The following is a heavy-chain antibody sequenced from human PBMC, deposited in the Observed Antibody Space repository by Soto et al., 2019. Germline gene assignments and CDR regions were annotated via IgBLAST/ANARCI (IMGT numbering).Heavy chain of an antibody. CDR3: ARATYYDSSGYYLGLAY. Sequence: GESLKISCKGSGYSFTSYWIGWVRQMPGKGLEWMGIIYPGDSDTRYSPSFQGQVTISADKSISTAYLQWSSLEASDTAMYYCARATYYDSSGYYLGLAYWGQGTLVTVSS. CDR2: IYPGDSDT. V-gene: IGHV5-51*01. CDR1: GYSFTSYW. D-gene: IGHD3-22*01. J-gene: IGHJ4*02.